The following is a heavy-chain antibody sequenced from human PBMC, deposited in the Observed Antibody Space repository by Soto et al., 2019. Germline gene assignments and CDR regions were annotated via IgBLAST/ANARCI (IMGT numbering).Heavy chain of an antibody. D-gene: IGHD3-22*01. CDR1: GFTFSSYG. CDR2: ISYDGSNK. J-gene: IGHJ4*02. Sequence: GSLRLSCAASGFTFSSYGMHWVRQAPGKGLEWVAVISYDGSNKYYADSVKGRFTISRDNSKNTLYLQMNSLRAEDTAVYYCAKDFNYYDSSGYWDYWGQGTLVTVSS. CDR3: AKDFNYYDSSGYWDY. V-gene: IGHV3-30*18.